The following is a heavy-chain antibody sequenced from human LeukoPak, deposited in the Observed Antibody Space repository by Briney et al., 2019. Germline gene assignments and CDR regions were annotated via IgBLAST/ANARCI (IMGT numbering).Heavy chain of an antibody. V-gene: IGHV1-2*02. CDR3: ARNLVGATLPVVAFDI. CDR2: INPNSGGT. J-gene: IGHJ3*02. D-gene: IGHD1-26*01. CDR1: GYTFTGYY. Sequence: GASVKVSCKASGYTFTGYYMHWVRQAPGQGLEWMGWINPNSGGTNYAQKFQGRVTMTRDTSISTAYMELSRLRSDDTAVYYCARNLVGATLPVVAFDIWGQGTMVTVSS.